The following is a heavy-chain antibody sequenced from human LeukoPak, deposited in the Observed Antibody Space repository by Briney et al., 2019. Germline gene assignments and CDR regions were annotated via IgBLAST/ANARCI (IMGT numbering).Heavy chain of an antibody. CDR1: GGTFSSYA. Sequence: GASVKVSCKASGGTFSSYAISWVRQAPGQGLEWMGGIIPIFGTANYAQKFQGRVTITADESTSTAYMELSSLRSEDTAVYYCASRRDGYNPGRLNDAFDIWGQGTMVTVSS. J-gene: IGHJ3*02. CDR2: IIPIFGTA. CDR3: ASRRDGYNPGRLNDAFDI. D-gene: IGHD5-24*01. V-gene: IGHV1-69*13.